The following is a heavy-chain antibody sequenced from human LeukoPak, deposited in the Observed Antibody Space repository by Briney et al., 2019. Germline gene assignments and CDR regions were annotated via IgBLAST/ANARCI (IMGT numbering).Heavy chain of an antibody. CDR3: ARGTTRLDY. CDR1: GGSISSGGYS. V-gene: IGHV4-61*08. D-gene: IGHD2/OR15-2a*01. J-gene: IGHJ4*02. Sequence: SETLSLTCAVSGGSISSGGYSWSWIRQPPGKGLEWIGYIHYSGSTNYNPSLKSRVTISVDTSKNQFSLKLSSVTAADTAVYYCARGTTRLDYWGQGTLVTVSS. CDR2: IHYSGST.